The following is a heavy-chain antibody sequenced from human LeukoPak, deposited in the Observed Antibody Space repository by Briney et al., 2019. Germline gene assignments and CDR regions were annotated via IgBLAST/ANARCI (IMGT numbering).Heavy chain of an antibody. CDR2: INHSGST. CDR3: ARGRLFDY. V-gene: IGHV4-39*07. Sequence: SETLSLTCTVSGGSISSSSYYWSWLRQPPGKGLEWIGEINHSGSTNYNPSLKSRVTISVDTSKNQFSLKLSSVTAADAAVYYCARGRLFDYWGQGTLVTVSS. CDR1: GGSISSSSYY. J-gene: IGHJ4*02. D-gene: IGHD6-19*01.